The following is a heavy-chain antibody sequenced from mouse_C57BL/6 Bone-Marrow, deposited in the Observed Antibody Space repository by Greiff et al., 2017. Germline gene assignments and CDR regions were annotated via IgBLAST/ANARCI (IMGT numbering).Heavy chain of an antibody. J-gene: IGHJ2*01. V-gene: IGHV5-12*01. CDR3: ARLGGSSLFDY. CDR2: ISNGGGST. CDR1: GFTFSDYY. Sequence: EVKVVESGGGLVQPGGSLKLSCAASGFTFSDYYMYWVRQTPEKRLEWVAYISNGGGSTYYPDTVKGRFTISRDNAKNTLYLQMSRLKSEDTAMYYCARLGGSSLFDYWGQGTTLTVSS. D-gene: IGHD1-1*01.